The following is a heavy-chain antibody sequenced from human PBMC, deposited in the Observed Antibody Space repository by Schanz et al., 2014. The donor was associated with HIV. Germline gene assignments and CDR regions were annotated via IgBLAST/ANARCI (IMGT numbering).Heavy chain of an antibody. CDR1: GYTFTGHY. D-gene: IGHD6-19*01. Sequence: QVQLEQSGAEVKKPGASVTVSCRSSGYTFTGHYMHWVRQAPGQGLEWMGGINTNTRGNTTYAQKFQGRVTMTRDMSVSTAYMELRSLRPDDTASYFCARWYSSPMDGLDVWGQGTTVTVS. V-gene: IGHV1-2*02. J-gene: IGHJ6*02. CDR2: INTNTRGNT. CDR3: ARWYSSPMDGLDV.